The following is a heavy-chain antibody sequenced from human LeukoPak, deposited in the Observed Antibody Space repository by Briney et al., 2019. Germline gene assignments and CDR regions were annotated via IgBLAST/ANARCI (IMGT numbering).Heavy chain of an antibody. CDR1: GFTFSSYS. V-gene: IGHV3-21*01. D-gene: IGHD5-18*01. CDR2: ISSSSSYI. J-gene: IGHJ4*02. Sequence: PGGSMRLSCAASGFTFSSYSMNWVRQAPGKGLEWVSSISSSSSYIYYADSVKGRFTISRENAKNSLYLQMNSLRAEDTAVYYCAREGGFSYGYGGVFDYWGQGTLVTVSS. CDR3: AREGGFSYGYGGVFDY.